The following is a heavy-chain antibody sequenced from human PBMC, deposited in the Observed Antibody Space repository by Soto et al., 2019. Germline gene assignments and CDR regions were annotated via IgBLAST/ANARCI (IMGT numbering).Heavy chain of an antibody. Sequence: PGGSLRLSCAASGFTFSSYAMHWVRQAPGKGLERVAVISYDGSNKYYADSVKGRFTISRDNSKNTLYLQMNSLRAEDTAVYYCATGFTAMVPRDYYYYYGMDVWGQGTTVTVSS. J-gene: IGHJ6*02. D-gene: IGHD5-18*01. CDR1: GFTFSSYA. CDR3: ATGFTAMVPRDYYYYYGMDV. CDR2: ISYDGSNK. V-gene: IGHV3-30-3*01.